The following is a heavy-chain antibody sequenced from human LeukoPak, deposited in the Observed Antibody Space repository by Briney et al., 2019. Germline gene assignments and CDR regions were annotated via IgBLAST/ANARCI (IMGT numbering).Heavy chain of an antibody. CDR1: GGTFSSYA. Sequence: SVKVSCKASGGTFSSYAISWVRQAPGQGLEWMGRIIPILGIANYAQKFQGRVTITADKSTSTAYMELSSLRSEDTAVYYCAREGSSSWYDDVSFDYWGQGTLVTVSS. V-gene: IGHV1-69*04. J-gene: IGHJ4*02. CDR2: IIPILGIA. CDR3: AREGSSSWYDDVSFDY. D-gene: IGHD6-13*01.